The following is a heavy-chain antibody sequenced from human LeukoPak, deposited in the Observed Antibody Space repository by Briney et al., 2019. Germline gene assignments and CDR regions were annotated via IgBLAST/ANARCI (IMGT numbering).Heavy chain of an antibody. Sequence: GGSLRLSCAASGFTFSDYYMSWIRQAPGKGLEWVSYISSSGSTIYYADSVKGRVTISRDNAKNSLYLQMNSLRAEDTAVYYCASMCSGGSCYSGLDAFDIWGQGTMVTVSS. CDR1: GFTFSDYY. V-gene: IGHV3-11*01. J-gene: IGHJ3*02. D-gene: IGHD2-15*01. CDR2: ISSSGSTI. CDR3: ASMCSGGSCYSGLDAFDI.